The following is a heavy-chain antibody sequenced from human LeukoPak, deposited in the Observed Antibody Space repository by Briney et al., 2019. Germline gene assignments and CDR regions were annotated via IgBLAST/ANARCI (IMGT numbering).Heavy chain of an antibody. D-gene: IGHD2-2*01. Sequence: PSETLSLTCTVSGYSISSGYYWGWIRQPPGKGLEWIGSIYHSRSTYYNPSLKSRVTISVDTSKNQFSLKLSSVTAADTAVYYCARALSTTSCCYGLDVWGQGSTVTVS. CDR2: IYHSRST. J-gene: IGHJ6*02. CDR3: ARALSTTSCCYGLDV. CDR1: GYSISSGYY. V-gene: IGHV4-38-2*02.